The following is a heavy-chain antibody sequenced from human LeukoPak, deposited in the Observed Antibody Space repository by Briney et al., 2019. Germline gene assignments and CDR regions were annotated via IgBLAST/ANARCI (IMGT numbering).Heavy chain of an antibody. CDR1: GFTFSDYY. CDR3: AGARHNWNYWFDP. D-gene: IGHD1-7*01. Sequence: PGGSLRLSCAASGFTFSDYYMSWIRQAPGKGLEWVSYISSSGSTIYYADSVKGRFTISRDNAKNSLYLQMNSLRAEDTAVYYCAGARHNWNYWFDPWGQGTLVTVSS. J-gene: IGHJ5*02. CDR2: ISSSGSTI. V-gene: IGHV3-11*01.